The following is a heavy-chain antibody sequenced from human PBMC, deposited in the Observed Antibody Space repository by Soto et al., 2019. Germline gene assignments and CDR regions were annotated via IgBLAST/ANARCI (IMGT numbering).Heavy chain of an antibody. Sequence: GGSLRLSCAASGFTFSSYSMNWVRQAPGKGLEWVSYISSSTNTIYYADSVKGRFTISRDNAKNSLFLQMNSLRDEDTAVYYCARAKYSESYTYYYYGMDVWGQGTTVTVSS. CDR2: ISSSTNTI. V-gene: IGHV3-48*02. CDR3: ARAKYSESYTYYYYGMDV. CDR1: GFTFSSYS. J-gene: IGHJ6*02. D-gene: IGHD1-26*01.